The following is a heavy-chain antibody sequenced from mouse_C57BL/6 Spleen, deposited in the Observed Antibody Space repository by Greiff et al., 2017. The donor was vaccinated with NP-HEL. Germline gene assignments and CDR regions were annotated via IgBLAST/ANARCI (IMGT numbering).Heavy chain of an antibody. CDR1: GFTFSDYY. CDR2: INYDGSST. CDR3: AGFSCYYSMDY. Sequence: EVMLVESEGGLVQPGSSMKLSCTASGFTFSDYYMAWVRQVPEKGLEWVANINYDGSSTYYLDSLKSRFIISRDNAKNILYLQMSSLKSEDTATYYCAGFSCYYSMDYWGQGTSVTVSS. J-gene: IGHJ4*01. V-gene: IGHV5-16*01.